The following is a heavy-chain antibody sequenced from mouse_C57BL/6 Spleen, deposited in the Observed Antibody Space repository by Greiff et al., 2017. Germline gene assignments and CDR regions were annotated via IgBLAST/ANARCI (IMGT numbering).Heavy chain of an antibody. D-gene: IGHD4-1*01. CDR2: IYPGDGDT. Sequence: QVQLQQSGPELVKPGASVKISCKASGYAFSSSWMNWVKQRPGKGLEWIGRIYPGDGDTNFNGKFKGKATLTADKSSSTAYMQLSSLTSEDSAVYFCAVEDSNWEAWFAYWGQGTLVTVSA. CDR3: AVEDSNWEAWFAY. J-gene: IGHJ3*01. V-gene: IGHV1-82*01. CDR1: GYAFSSSW.